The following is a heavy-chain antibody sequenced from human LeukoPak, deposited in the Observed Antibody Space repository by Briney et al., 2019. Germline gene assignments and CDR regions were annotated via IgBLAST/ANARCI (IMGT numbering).Heavy chain of an antibody. D-gene: IGHD5-24*01. CDR1: GFTFSNYG. J-gene: IGHJ4*02. Sequence: GRSLRLSCAASGFTFSNYGMHWVRQAPGKGLEWVAVISYDGSKKYYADSAKGRFTISRDNSKNTLYLQMNSLRAEDTAVYYCARVRLDGYNYVDYFDYWGQGTLVTVSS. CDR2: ISYDGSKK. V-gene: IGHV3-30*03. CDR3: ARVRLDGYNYVDYFDY.